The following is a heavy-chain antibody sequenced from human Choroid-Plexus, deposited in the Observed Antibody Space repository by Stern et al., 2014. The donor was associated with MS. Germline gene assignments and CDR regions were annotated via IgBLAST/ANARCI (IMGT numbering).Heavy chain of an antibody. Sequence: VQLVESGGGVAQPGRPLILSCAASGFTFSNFGMHWVRQAPAKGLEWVGLISYDGSDKYYADSVKGRFTIFRDNSKNTLYMHMNSLRAEDTAVYYCAKDRQWSTYFFDYWGQGSLVTVSS. V-gene: IGHV3-30*18. D-gene: IGHD2-15*01. J-gene: IGHJ4*02. CDR3: AKDRQWSTYFFDY. CDR1: GFTFSNFG. CDR2: ISYDGSDK.